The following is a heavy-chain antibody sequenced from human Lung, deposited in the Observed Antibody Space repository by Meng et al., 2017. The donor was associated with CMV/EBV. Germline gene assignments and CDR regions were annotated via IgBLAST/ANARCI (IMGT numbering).Heavy chain of an antibody. V-gene: IGHV4-31*03. CDR1: GGSITSGNYY. CDR2: IYHGGST. Sequence: SXTXSLXCTVSGGSITSGNYYRTWIRQHPGKGPEWIGFIYHGGSTDYNPSLKSRLTISVDTSKNQFSLKLSSVTAADTAVYYCARDRFSITGTTYLGFGMDVWXQGTTVTVSS. D-gene: IGHD1-7*01. CDR3: ARDRFSITGTTYLGFGMDV. J-gene: IGHJ6*02.